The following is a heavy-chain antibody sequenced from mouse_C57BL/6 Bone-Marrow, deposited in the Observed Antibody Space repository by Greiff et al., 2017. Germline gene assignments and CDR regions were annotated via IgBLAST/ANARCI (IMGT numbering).Heavy chain of an antibody. CDR3: ARRYYGSSWAMDY. CDR2: IDPFDSYT. CDR1: GYTFTSYW. V-gene: IGHV1-69*01. J-gene: IGHJ4*01. D-gene: IGHD1-1*01. Sequence: QVQLQQPGAELVMPGASVKLSCKASGYTFTSYWMHWVKQRPGQGLEWIGEIDPFDSYTNYNQKFKGQSTLTVDKSSSTAYMQLSSLTSEDSAVYYCARRYYGSSWAMDYWGQGTSVTVSS.